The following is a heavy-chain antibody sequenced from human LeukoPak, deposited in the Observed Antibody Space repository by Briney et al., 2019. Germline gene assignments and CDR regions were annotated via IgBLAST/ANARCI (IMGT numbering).Heavy chain of an antibody. CDR3: ARWCIAVAGTAADY. V-gene: IGHV4-39*01. CDR1: GGSISSSSYY. J-gene: IGHJ4*02. CDR2: IYYSGST. Sequence: PSETLSLTCTVSGGSISSSSYYWGWIRQPPGKGLEWIGSIYYSGSTYYNPSLKSRVTISVDTSKNQFSLKLSSVTAADTAVYYCARWCIAVAGTAADYWGRGTLVTVSS. D-gene: IGHD6-19*01.